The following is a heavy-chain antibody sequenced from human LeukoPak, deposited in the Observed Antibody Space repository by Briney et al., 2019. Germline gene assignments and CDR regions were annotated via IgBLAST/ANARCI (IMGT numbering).Heavy chain of an antibody. J-gene: IGHJ4*02. Sequence: SETLSLTCAVYGGSFSGYYWSWIRQPPGKGLEWIGEINHSGSTNYNPSLKSRVTISVDTSKNQFSLKLSSVTAADTAVYYCARGGYYYDSSGYIHWGQGTLVTVSS. CDR2: INHSGST. D-gene: IGHD3-22*01. CDR3: ARGGYYYDSSGYIH. CDR1: GGSFSGYY. V-gene: IGHV4-34*01.